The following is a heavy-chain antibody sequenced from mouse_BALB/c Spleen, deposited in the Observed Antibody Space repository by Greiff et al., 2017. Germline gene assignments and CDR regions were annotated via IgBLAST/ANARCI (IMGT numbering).Heavy chain of an antibody. CDR3: TKGDYGDY. CDR2: IDTSDSYT. D-gene: IGHD1-1*02. V-gene: IGHV1-69*01. Sequence: VQLQQPGAELVMPGASVKMSCKASGYTFTDYWMHWVKQRPGQGLEWIGAIDTSDSYTSYNQKFKGKATLTVDESSSTAYMQLSSLTSEDSAVYYGTKGDYGDYWGQGTTLTVSS. CDR1: GYTFTDYW. J-gene: IGHJ2*01.